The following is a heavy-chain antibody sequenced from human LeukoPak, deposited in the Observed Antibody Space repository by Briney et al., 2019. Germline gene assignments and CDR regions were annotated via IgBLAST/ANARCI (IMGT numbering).Heavy chain of an antibody. Sequence: PGGSLRLSCAASGLTFSSYWMSRVRQAPGKGLEWVANIKQDGSEKYYVDSVKGRFTISRDNAKNSLYLQMNSLRAEDTAVYYCASLEYGSGSYSYYYMDVWGKGTTVTVSS. D-gene: IGHD3-10*01. CDR3: ASLEYGSGSYSYYYMDV. CDR2: IKQDGSEK. V-gene: IGHV3-7*01. J-gene: IGHJ6*03. CDR1: GLTFSSYW.